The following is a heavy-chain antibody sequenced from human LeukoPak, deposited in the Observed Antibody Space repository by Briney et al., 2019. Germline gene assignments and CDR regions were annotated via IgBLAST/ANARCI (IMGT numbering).Heavy chain of an antibody. CDR3: ARGRSRLRHYFDY. V-gene: IGHV4-34*01. J-gene: IGHJ4*02. Sequence: SETLSLTCAVHGGSFSGYYWSWIRQPPAKGLEWIGEINHSGSTNYNPSLKSRVTVSVDTSKNQFSLKLSSVTAADTAVYYCARGRSRLRHYFDYWGQGTLVTVSS. D-gene: IGHD5-12*01. CDR2: INHSGST. CDR1: GGSFSGYY.